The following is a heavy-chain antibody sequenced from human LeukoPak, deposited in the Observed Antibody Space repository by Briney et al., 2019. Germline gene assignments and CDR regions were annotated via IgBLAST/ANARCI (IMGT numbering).Heavy chain of an antibody. CDR2: INPSGGST. J-gene: IGHJ3*02. Sequence: ASVKVSCKASGYTFTSYYMHWVRQAPGQGLDWMGIINPSGGSTSYAQKFQGRVTMTRDTSTSTVYMELSSLRSEDTAVYYCARDQYDSSGYDSPDAFDIWGQGTMVTVSS. CDR1: GYTFTSYY. V-gene: IGHV1-46*01. D-gene: IGHD3-22*01. CDR3: ARDQYDSSGYDSPDAFDI.